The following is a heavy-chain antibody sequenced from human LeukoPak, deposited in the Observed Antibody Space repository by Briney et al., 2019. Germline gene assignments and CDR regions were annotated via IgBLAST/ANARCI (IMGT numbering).Heavy chain of an antibody. CDR1: GGSISSYY. Sequence: SETLSLTCTVSGGSISSYYWSWLRQPPGKGLEWIGYIYYSGSTDYNPSLKSRVTISVDTSQNQFSLKLSSVTAADTAVYYCARSRSYQLLTFDYWGQGTLVTVSS. D-gene: IGHD2-2*01. CDR3: ARSRSYQLLTFDY. V-gene: IGHV4-59*01. CDR2: IYYSGST. J-gene: IGHJ4*02.